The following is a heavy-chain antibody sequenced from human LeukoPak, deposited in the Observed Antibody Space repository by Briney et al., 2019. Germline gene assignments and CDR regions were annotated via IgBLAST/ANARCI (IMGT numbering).Heavy chain of an antibody. CDR1: GFTFSSYG. CDR2: IWYDGSNK. Sequence: GGSLRLSCAASGFTFSSYGMHWDRQAPGKGLEWVAVIWYDGSNKYYADSVKGRFTISRDNSKNTLYLQMNSLRAEDTAVYYCARAGYCSSTSCYGRYYYYYGMDVWGKGTTVTVSS. V-gene: IGHV3-33*01. J-gene: IGHJ6*04. CDR3: ARAGYCSSTSCYGRYYYYYGMDV. D-gene: IGHD2-2*01.